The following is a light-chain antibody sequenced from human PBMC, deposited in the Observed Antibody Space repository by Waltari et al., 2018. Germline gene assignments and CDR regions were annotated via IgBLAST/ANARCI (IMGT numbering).Light chain of an antibody. Sequence: QSALTQPASVSGSPGQSITISCTGTSSDIGSYNYVSWYQHHPGNAPKLIIFDVNNRPSGVSDRFSGSKSGNTASLTISGLQAEDEADYYCSSYTTTSTLLVVFGGGTKLTVL. J-gene: IGLJ2*01. CDR2: DVN. CDR1: SSDIGSYNY. CDR3: SSYTTTSTLLVV. V-gene: IGLV2-14*03.